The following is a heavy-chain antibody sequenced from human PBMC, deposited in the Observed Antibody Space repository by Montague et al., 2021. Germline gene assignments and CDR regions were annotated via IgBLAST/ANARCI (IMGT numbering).Heavy chain of an antibody. D-gene: IGHD4-17*01. CDR2: ITSGGST. V-gene: IGHV3-23*01. CDR3: TKDQDDYGDYVDWVDT. Sequence: LRLSCSASGFPFSSYAMSWVRQAPGKGLKWVSSITSGGSTYYADSVTGRFTISRDNSKNTLYLQMNSLRAEDTAVYYCTKDQDDYGDYVDWVDTWGQGTLVTASS. J-gene: IGHJ5*02. CDR1: GFPFSSYA.